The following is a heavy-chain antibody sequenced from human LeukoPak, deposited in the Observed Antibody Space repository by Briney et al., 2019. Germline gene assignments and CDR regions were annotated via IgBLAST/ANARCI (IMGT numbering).Heavy chain of an antibody. V-gene: IGHV3-7*01. J-gene: IGHJ3*02. CDR2: LNQDGSEK. CDR1: GFSFNIHY. CDR3: ARDSGTCTGCAFDM. D-gene: IGHD2-15*01. Sequence: GGSLRLSSGVSGFSFNIHYMSWVRQAPGKGLEWVANLNQDGSEKNYVDSVRGRFTISRDNAKNSLYLQMNSLRVEDTALYYCARDSGTCTGCAFDMWGQGTMVTVSS.